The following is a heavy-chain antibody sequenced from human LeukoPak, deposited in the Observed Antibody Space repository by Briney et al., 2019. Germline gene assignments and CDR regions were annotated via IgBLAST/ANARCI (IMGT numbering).Heavy chain of an antibody. V-gene: IGHV3-15*01. CDR3: TTEGLPGSFDY. Sequence: GGSLRLSCAASGFTFSNVWMSWVRQAPGKGLEWVGRIKNKADAGTAEYAAPVKSRFSISGDDSKNTVYLQMNSLETEDTGMYYCTTEGLPGSFDYWGQGTLVTVSS. CDR2: IKNKADAGTA. CDR1: GFTFSNVW. J-gene: IGHJ4*02. D-gene: IGHD4-11*01.